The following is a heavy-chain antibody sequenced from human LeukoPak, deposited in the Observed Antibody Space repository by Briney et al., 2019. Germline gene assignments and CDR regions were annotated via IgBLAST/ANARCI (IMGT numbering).Heavy chain of an antibody. V-gene: IGHV3-23*01. D-gene: IGHD1-26*01. Sequence: GGSLRLSCAASGFTFSSYEMNWVRQAPGKGLEWVSAIRGSGDRTHYADSVKGRFTISGDNSKNTLYLQMNSLRAEDTAVYYCAKDSKIVGATFRSYHYMDVWGKGTAVTVSS. J-gene: IGHJ6*03. CDR1: GFTFSSYE. CDR2: IRGSGDRT. CDR3: AKDSKIVGATFRSYHYMDV.